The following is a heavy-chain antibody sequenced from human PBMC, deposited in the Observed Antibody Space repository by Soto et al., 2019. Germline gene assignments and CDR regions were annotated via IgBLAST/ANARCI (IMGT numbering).Heavy chain of an antibody. Sequence: SETLSLPCTVSGGSISSGDYYWRWIRQPPGKGLEWIGYIYHRGSTYYSPSLKSRVTISVDTSKNQFSLKLSSVTAADTAVYYCARERPDGARLDPWGQGTLVT. V-gene: IGHV4-30-4*01. CDR2: IYHRGST. J-gene: IGHJ5*02. CDR1: GGSISSGDYY. D-gene: IGHD6-6*01. CDR3: ARERPDGARLDP.